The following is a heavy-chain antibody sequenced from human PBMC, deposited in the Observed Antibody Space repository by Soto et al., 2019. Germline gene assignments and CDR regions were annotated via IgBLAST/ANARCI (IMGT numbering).Heavy chain of an antibody. Sequence: PSETLSLTCTVSGGSISSSSYYWGWIRQPPGKGLEWIGYIYYSGSTNYNPSLKSRVAISVNTSKNQFSLKLSSVTAADAAVYDCAREESGPYAFDIWGQGTMVTVSS. CDR2: IYYSGST. J-gene: IGHJ3*02. V-gene: IGHV4-61*01. CDR3: AREESGPYAFDI. D-gene: IGHD3-3*01. CDR1: GGSISSSSYY.